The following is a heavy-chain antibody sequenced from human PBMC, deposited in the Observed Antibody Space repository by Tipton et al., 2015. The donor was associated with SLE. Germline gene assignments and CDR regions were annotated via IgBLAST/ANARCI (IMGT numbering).Heavy chain of an antibody. D-gene: IGHD4-11*01. V-gene: IGHV7-4-1*02. Sequence: QSGAEVKKPGASVRISCKTSGYTFTSSSMNWVRQAPGQGLEWMGWININTGNPTYAQGFTGRFAFSLDTSVSTAYLQISSLKAEDTAVYYCARSKGVFDYWGQGTLVTVSS. CDR3: ARSKGVFDY. CDR2: ININTGNP. CDR1: GYTFTSSS. J-gene: IGHJ4*02.